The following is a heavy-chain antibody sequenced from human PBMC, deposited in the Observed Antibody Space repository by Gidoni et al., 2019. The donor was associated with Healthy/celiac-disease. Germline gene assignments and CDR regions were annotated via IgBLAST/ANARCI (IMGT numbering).Heavy chain of an antibody. CDR1: GFTFSSYS. Sequence: EVQLVESGGGLVKPGGSLRLSCAASGFTFSSYSMNWVRQAPGKGLEWVSSISSSSSYIYYADSVKGRFTISRDNAKNSLYLQMNSLRAEDTAVYYCARGTAAGGIRFDPWGQGTLVTVSS. V-gene: IGHV3-21*01. CDR2: ISSSSSYI. D-gene: IGHD6-13*01. J-gene: IGHJ5*02. CDR3: ARGTAAGGIRFDP.